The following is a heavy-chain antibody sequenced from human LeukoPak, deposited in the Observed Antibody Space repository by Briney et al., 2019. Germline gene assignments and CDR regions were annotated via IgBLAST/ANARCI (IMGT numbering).Heavy chain of an antibody. CDR1: GFTFSSYS. V-gene: IGHV3-21*06. CDR3: ARGPSGYHNT. D-gene: IGHD5-12*01. J-gene: IGHJ4*02. CDR2: VSTSSIYI. Sequence: GGSLRLSCAASGFTFSSYSMKWVRQAPGKGLEWVSSVSTSSIYIYYADSVKGRFTISRDNAKNSLYLQMNSLGAEDTAVYYCARGPSGYHNTGGQGTLVTVSS.